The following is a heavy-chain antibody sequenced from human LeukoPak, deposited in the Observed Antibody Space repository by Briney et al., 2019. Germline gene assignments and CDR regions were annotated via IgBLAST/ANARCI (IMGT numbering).Heavy chain of an antibody. CDR3: AREYYYDSY. Sequence: ASVKVSCKASGYTFTSYYMHWVRQAPGQGLEWMGIINPNSGGTNYAQKFQGRVTMTRDTSISTAYMELSRLRSDNTAVYYCAREYYYDSYWGQGTLVTVSS. J-gene: IGHJ4*02. V-gene: IGHV1-2*02. CDR2: INPNSGGT. CDR1: GYTFTSYY. D-gene: IGHD3-10*01.